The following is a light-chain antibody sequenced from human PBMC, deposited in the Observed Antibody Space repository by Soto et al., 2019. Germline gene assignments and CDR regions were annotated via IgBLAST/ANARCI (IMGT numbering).Light chain of an antibody. V-gene: IGLV2-14*01. J-gene: IGLJ2*01. Sequence: QSALTQPASVSGSPGQSITISCTGTSSDVGGYNYVSWYQHHPGKAPKLMIYEVSNRPSGVSNRFSGSQSGNTASLTISGLQAEDEADYYCTSYTSRNPVVFGGGTKLTVL. CDR3: TSYTSRNPVV. CDR1: SSDVGGYNY. CDR2: EVS.